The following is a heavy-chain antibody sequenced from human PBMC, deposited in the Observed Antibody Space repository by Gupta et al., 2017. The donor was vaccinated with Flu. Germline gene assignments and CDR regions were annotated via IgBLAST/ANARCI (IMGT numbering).Heavy chain of an antibody. J-gene: IGHJ4*02. CDR2: TNPDETIT. Sequence: GFTLSKYGVHWVRQVPGQGLIWVARTNPDETITNHADSVRGRFTISRDIARNTVYLQMNSLKVEDTAIYYCSRDMTGAMDSWGQGAPVTVSA. CDR1: GFTLSKYG. CDR3: SRDMTGAMDS. D-gene: IGHD1-1*01. V-gene: IGHV3-74*01.